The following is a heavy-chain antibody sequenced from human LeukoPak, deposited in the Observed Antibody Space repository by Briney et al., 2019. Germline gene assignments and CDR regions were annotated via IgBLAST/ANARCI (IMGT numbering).Heavy chain of an antibody. CDR1: GFTFSSYA. CDR3: AKDPRSPRSGSYYPYYYYGMDV. D-gene: IGHD3-10*01. CDR2: ISGSGGST. Sequence: QSGGSLRLSCAASGFTFSSYAMSWVRQAPGKGLEWVSAISGSGGSTYYADSVKGRFTISRDNSKNTLYLQMNSLRAEDTAVYYCAKDPRSPRSGSYYPYYYYGMDVWGQGTTVTVSS. V-gene: IGHV3-23*01. J-gene: IGHJ6*02.